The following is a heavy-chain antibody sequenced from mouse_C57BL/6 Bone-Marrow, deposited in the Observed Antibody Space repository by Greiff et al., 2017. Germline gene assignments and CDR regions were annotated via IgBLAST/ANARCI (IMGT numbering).Heavy chain of an antibody. J-gene: IGHJ1*03. CDR2: IYIGNGYT. D-gene: IGHD1-1*01. Sequence: VQLQQSGAELVRPGSSVKMSCKTSGYTFTSYGINWVKQRPGQGLEWIGYIYIGNGYTEYHEKFKGKATLTSDTSSSTAYMQLSSLTSEDSAIYFCARKNYYGSRDWYFDVWGTGTTVTVSS. CDR3: ARKNYYGSRDWYFDV. V-gene: IGHV1-58*01. CDR1: GYTFTSYG.